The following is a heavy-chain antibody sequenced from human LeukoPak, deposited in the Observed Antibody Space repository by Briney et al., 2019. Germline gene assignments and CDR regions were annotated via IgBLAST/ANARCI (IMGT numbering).Heavy chain of an antibody. Sequence: SETLSLTCNVSGVSVSTSHWNWIRQRPGKGLEWIGCLSYTGKTDYNPSLKSRVSISLGSSNNHFALKLTSVTAADTAVYYCSEGYFEPFDHWGQGILVTVSS. J-gene: IGHJ4*02. V-gene: IGHV4-59*02. CDR3: SEGYFEPFDH. CDR2: LSYTGKT. D-gene: IGHD2/OR15-2a*01. CDR1: GVSVSTSH.